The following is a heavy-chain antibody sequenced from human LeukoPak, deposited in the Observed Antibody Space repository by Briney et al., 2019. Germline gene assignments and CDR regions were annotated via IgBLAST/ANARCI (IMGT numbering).Heavy chain of an antibody. CDR1: GGSFSSYY. CDR2: IYYSGST. V-gene: IGHV4-39*01. Sequence: PSETLSLTCAVYGGSFSSYYLGWIRQPPGKGLEWIGSIYYSGSTYYNPSLKSRVTISVDTSKNQFSLKLSSVTAADTAVYYCATPKQDYDFWSGYSDAFDIWGQGTMVTVSS. D-gene: IGHD3-3*01. CDR3: ATPKQDYDFWSGYSDAFDI. J-gene: IGHJ3*02.